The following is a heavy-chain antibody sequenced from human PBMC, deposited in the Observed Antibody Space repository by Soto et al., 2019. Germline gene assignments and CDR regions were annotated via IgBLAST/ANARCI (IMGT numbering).Heavy chain of an antibody. CDR2: INTDGTMT. D-gene: IGHD2-15*01. Sequence: EVQLVESGGGLIQPGGSLRLSCAASGFSFRSYWMHWVRQAPGSGLVWVSRINTDGTMTIYADSVKGRFTVSRDNAKNTLYLQMNSLRAEDTAVYYCASHATNQPFDDWGQGTLVTVSS. V-gene: IGHV3-74*01. CDR3: ASHATNQPFDD. J-gene: IGHJ4*02. CDR1: GFSFRSYW.